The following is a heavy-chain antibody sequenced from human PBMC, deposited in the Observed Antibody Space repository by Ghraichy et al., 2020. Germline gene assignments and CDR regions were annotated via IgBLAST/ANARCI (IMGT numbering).Heavy chain of an antibody. CDR3: ARSGGSYS. CDR2: THSDGSRI. V-gene: IGHV3-74*01. J-gene: IGHJ5*02. D-gene: IGHD2-15*01. Sequence: LSLTCEASGITVGTYWIHWVRQVPGKGLVWVARTHSDGSRINYAESVRGRFTISRDDAKNTLFLEMNSLRVEDTGVYYCARSGGSYSWGQGTLVTVSS. CDR1: GITVGTYW.